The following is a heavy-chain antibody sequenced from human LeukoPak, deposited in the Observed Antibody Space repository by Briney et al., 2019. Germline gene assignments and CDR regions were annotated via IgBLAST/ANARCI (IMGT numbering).Heavy chain of an antibody. CDR2: IYPGDSDT. Sequence: GESLKISCKGSGYSFTSYWIGWVRQMPGKGLEWMGIIYPGDSDTRYSPSFQGQVTISADKSISTAYLQWSSLKASDTAMYYCARQSTGYGDYVGFDYWGQGTLVTVSS. V-gene: IGHV5-51*01. CDR1: GYSFTSYW. J-gene: IGHJ4*02. D-gene: IGHD4-17*01. CDR3: ARQSTGYGDYVGFDY.